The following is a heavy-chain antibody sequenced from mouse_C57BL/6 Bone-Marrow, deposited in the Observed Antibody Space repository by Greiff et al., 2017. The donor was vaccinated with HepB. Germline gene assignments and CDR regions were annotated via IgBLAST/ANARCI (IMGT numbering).Heavy chain of an antibody. CDR2: IYPGDGDT. D-gene: IGHD2-4*01. V-gene: IGHV1-82*01. CDR1: GYALSSSW. J-gene: IGHJ3*01. Sequence: QVQLQQSGPELVKPGASVKISCKASGYALSSSWMNWVKQRPGKGLEWIGRIYPGDGDTNYNGKFKGKATLTADKSSSTAYRQLSSLTSEDSAVYFCASRKRGDYGAWFAYWGQGTLVTVSA. CDR3: ASRKRGDYGAWFAY.